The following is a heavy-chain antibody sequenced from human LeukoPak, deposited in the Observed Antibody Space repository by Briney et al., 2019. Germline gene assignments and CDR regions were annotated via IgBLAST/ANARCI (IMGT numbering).Heavy chain of an antibody. Sequence: GGSLRLSCVASGFTFNRYSMNWLRQAPGKGLEWISYISSSGTTIYYADSVQGRFIISRDNARNSLYLQMNSLRAEDTAVYYCARVGYSDFWSGYYWDYWGQGTLATVSS. CDR3: ARVGYSDFWSGYYWDY. CDR1: GFTFNRYS. D-gene: IGHD3-3*01. V-gene: IGHV3-48*01. CDR2: ISSSGTTI. J-gene: IGHJ4*02.